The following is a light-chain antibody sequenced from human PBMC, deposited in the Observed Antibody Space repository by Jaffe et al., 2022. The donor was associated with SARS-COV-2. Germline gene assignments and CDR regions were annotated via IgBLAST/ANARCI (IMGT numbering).Light chain of an antibody. CDR1: SSNIGRHF. V-gene: IGLV1-51*02. J-gene: IGLJ2*01. CDR3: GAWDSSLKGVV. Sequence: QSVLTQPPSLSAAPGQQVSISCSGSSSNIGRHFVSWYQRLPGTAPKLLIYENNKRPSGIPDRFSGSKSGTSATLGITGLQTGDETDYFCGAWDSSLKGVVFGGGTKLTVL. CDR2: ENN.